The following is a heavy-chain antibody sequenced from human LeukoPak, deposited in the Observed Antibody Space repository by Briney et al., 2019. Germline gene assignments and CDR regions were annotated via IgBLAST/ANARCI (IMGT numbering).Heavy chain of an antibody. CDR1: GFTFTSYW. V-gene: IGHV3-7*01. Sequence: GGSLRLSCAVSGFTFTSYWMSWVRQAPGKGLEWVANIKQDGSEKYYVDSVKGRFTISRDNAKNSLDLQMNSLRVEDTAVYYCAKGLRWTDYWGQAPLVTASP. J-gene: IGHJ4*02. D-gene: IGHD4-23*01. CDR2: IKQDGSEK. CDR3: AKGLRWTDY.